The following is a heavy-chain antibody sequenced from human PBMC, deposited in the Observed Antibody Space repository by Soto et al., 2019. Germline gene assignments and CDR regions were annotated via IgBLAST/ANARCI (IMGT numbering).Heavy chain of an antibody. CDR3: ARDRTAMADS. J-gene: IGHJ4*02. CDR2: ISSDGSTT. Sequence: GGSLRLSCEASGVTFISFWMHWIRQAPGKGLVWVSRISSDGSTTNYADSVKGRFTISRDNAKSTLYLQMDSLRAEDTAFYYCARDRTAMADSWGQGTLVTVS. CDR1: GVTFISFW. D-gene: IGHD5-18*01. V-gene: IGHV3-74*01.